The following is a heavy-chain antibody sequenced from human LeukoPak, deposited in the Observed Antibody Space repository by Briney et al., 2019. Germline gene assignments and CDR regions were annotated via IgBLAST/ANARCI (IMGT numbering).Heavy chain of an antibody. V-gene: IGHV3-23*01. CDR1: GFTFSSYA. CDR3: AKDRARITRVRGAITDS. D-gene: IGHD3-10*01. CDR2: IGGSGDST. Sequence: GGSLRLSCAASGFTFSSYAMSWVRQAPGKGLEWVSGIGGSGDSTYYADPVTGRFTISRDNSKNTLFLQMNSLRVEDTAVYYCAKDRARITRVRGAITDSWGQGTLVTVSS. J-gene: IGHJ4*02.